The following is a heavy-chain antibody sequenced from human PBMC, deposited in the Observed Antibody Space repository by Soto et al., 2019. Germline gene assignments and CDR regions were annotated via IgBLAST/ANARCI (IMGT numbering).Heavy chain of an antibody. CDR2: ISDDGSNK. D-gene: IGHD3-22*01. CDR3: ARGLVVVVRSDWFDN. J-gene: IGHJ5*02. Sequence: GGSLRLSCSVSGFTFSNYAMHWVRQSPVKGLEWVAVISDDGSNKYYADSVMGRFTISRDNSKNRLYLQMNSLRVEDTAVYYFARGLVVVVRSDWFDNWGKGTRVTV. CDR1: GFTFSNYA. V-gene: IGHV3-30*03.